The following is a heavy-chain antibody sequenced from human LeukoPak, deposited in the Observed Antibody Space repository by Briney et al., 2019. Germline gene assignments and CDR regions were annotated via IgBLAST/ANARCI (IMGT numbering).Heavy chain of an antibody. CDR1: GYTFTGYS. V-gene: IGHV1-2*02. CDR3: ARGGAAPEGYWFFDL. CDR2: INPKTGTA. D-gene: IGHD6-13*01. J-gene: IGHJ2*01. Sequence: GASVKVSCKASGYTFTGYSIYWVRQTPGQKLEWMGWINPKTGTANSAQKFQGRVTMTRDTSISTAYMDLSRLRSDDTAVYYCARGGAAPEGYWFFDLWGRGTLVTVSS.